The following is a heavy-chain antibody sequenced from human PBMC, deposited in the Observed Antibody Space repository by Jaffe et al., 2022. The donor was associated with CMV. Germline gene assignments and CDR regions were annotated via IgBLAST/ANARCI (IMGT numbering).Heavy chain of an antibody. CDR3: AKDLHYYDSSGYRLGALDY. D-gene: IGHD3-22*01. Sequence: EVQLLESGGGLVQPGGSLRLSCAASGFTFSSYAMSWVRQAPGKGLEWVSAISGSGGSTYYADSVKGRFTISRDNSKNTLYLQMNSLRAEDTAVYYCAKDLHYYDSSGYRLGALDYWGQGTLVTVSS. V-gene: IGHV3-23*01. J-gene: IGHJ4*02. CDR1: GFTFSSYA. CDR2: ISGSGGST.